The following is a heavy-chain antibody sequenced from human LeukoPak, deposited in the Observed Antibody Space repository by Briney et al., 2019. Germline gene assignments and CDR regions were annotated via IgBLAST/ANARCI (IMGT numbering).Heavy chain of an antibody. CDR1: GGSFSGYF. V-gene: IGHV4-34*01. D-gene: IGHD4-17*01. CDR2: INHSGST. Sequence: SETLSLTCAVFGGSFSGYFWRWIRQPPGKGLEWIGEINHSGSTNYNPSLKSRVTISVDTSKSQFSLKLSSVTAADTAVYYCARGNGDYATFDYWGQGTLVTVSS. CDR3: ARGNGDYATFDY. J-gene: IGHJ4*02.